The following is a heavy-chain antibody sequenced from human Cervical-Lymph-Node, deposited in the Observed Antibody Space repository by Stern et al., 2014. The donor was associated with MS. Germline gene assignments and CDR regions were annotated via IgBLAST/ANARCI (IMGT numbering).Heavy chain of an antibody. J-gene: IGHJ5*02. Sequence: VQLVQSGAEVERPGASVKVSCKASGYTFIDYSIHWVRQAPGQGLEWMGVINSGGGSTNYAQRFQGRVTMTRDTSTSTVYMELSRLTSEDAAVYFCTRGHHTGIYSAWGSWGQGTLVTVSS. CDR2: INSGGGST. V-gene: IGHV1-46*03. CDR3: TRGHHTGIYSAWGS. D-gene: IGHD2-8*02. CDR1: GYTFIDYS.